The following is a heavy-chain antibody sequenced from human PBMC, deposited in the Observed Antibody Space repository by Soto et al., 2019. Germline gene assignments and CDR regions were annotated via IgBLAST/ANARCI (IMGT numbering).Heavy chain of an antibody. J-gene: IGHJ5*02. V-gene: IGHV1-18*04. D-gene: IGHD3-16*01. CDR2: ISAYNGDV. CDR3: ARDGPLISSRSWLDP. Sequence: QVQLAQSGVEVKKPGASVKVSCKASGYTFSSYGLSWVRQAPGQGLEWMGWISAYNGDVNYAQNFQGRVTKATHTPTSTAYMELRSLRSDDTAIYYCARDGPLISSRSWLDPWGPGTLVTVSS. CDR1: GYTFSSYG.